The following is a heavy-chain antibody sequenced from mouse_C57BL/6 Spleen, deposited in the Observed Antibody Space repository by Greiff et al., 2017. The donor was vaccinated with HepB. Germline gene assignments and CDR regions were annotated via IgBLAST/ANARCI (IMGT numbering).Heavy chain of an antibody. Sequence: EVQVVESGGGLVQPKGSLKLSCAASGFSFNTYAMNWVRQAPGKGLEWVARIRSKSNNYATYYADSVKDRFTISRDDSESMLYLQMNNLKTEDTAMYYCVRQLGLPHWYFDVWGTGTTVTVSS. V-gene: IGHV10-1*01. D-gene: IGHD4-1*01. J-gene: IGHJ1*03. CDR1: GFSFNTYA. CDR2: IRSKSNNYAT. CDR3: VRQLGLPHWYFDV.